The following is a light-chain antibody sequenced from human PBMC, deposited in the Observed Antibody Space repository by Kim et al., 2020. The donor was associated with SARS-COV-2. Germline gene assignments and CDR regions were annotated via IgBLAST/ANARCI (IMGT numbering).Light chain of an antibody. V-gene: IGLV6-57*02. CDR1: SGSIASNY. Sequence: LTQPHSVSESPGKTVTISCTGSSGSIASNYVQWYQQRPGSAPTTVIYEDNQRPSGVPDRFSGSIDSSSNSASLTISGLKTEDEADYYCQSYDSSIFYVFGTGTKVTVL. CDR3: QSYDSSIFYV. J-gene: IGLJ1*01. CDR2: EDN.